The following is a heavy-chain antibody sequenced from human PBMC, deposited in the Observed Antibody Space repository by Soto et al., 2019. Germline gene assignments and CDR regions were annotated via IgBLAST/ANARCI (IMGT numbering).Heavy chain of an antibody. D-gene: IGHD6-13*01. CDR3: ARESFPAAAGSDYYYGMDV. J-gene: IGHJ6*02. Sequence: GGSLRLSCAASGFTFSSYAMHWVRQAPGKGLEWVAVISYDGSNKYYADSVKGRFTISRDNSKNTLYLQMNSLRAEDTAVYYCARESFPAAAGSDYYYGMDVWGQGTTVTVSS. CDR1: GFTFSSYA. V-gene: IGHV3-30-3*01. CDR2: ISYDGSNK.